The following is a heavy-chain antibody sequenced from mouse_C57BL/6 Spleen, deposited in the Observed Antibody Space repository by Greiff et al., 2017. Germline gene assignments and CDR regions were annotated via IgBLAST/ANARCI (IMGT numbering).Heavy chain of an antibody. CDR2: ISSGSSTI. V-gene: IGHV5-17*01. J-gene: IGHJ4*01. Sequence: EVKLVESGGGLVKPGGSLKLSCAASGFTFSDYGMHWVRQAPEKGLEWVAYISSGSSTIYYADTVKGRFTISRDNAKNTLFLQMTSMRSEDTAMYYCARFDVPDYYAMDYWGQGTSVTVSS. CDR1: GFTFSDYG. CDR3: ARFDVPDYYAMDY.